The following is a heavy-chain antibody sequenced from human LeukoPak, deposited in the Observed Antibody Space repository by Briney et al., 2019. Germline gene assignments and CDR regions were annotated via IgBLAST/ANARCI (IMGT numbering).Heavy chain of an antibody. CDR1: GGSFSGFY. J-gene: IGHJ5*02. CDR3: ATQQCSGGSCYSRAIWFDP. V-gene: IGHV4-34*01. CDR2: MYHSGNT. Sequence: PSETLSLTCAVYGGSFSGFYWGWIRQPPGKGLEWIASMYHSGNTYYNPSLKSRVTVSVDTSKNQFSLKLNSVTAADTAVYYCATQQCSGGSCYSRAIWFDPWGQGTLVTVSS. D-gene: IGHD2-15*01.